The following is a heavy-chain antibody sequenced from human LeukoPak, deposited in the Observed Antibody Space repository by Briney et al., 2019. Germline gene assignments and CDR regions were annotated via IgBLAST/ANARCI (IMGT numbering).Heavy chain of an antibody. D-gene: IGHD3-22*01. CDR1: GFTFSSYA. J-gene: IGHJ4*02. Sequence: PGGSLRLSCAASGFTFSSYAMHWVRQAPGKGLEWVALIWYDGSNTHYADSVKGRFTISRDNSKNTLYLQLNSLRAEDTAVYYCTRDSPYDSSNSYYFDYWGQGTLVTVSS. V-gene: IGHV3-33*08. CDR3: TRDSPYDSSNSYYFDY. CDR2: IWYDGSNT.